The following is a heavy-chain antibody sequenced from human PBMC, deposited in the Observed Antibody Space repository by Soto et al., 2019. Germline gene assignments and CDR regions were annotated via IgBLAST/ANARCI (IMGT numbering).Heavy chain of an antibody. D-gene: IGHD5-18*01. CDR2: IYYSGST. CDR3: AKYRKFVDTAMVTKLRYFDL. CDR1: GGSISSGDYY. J-gene: IGHJ2*01. V-gene: IGHV4-30-4*01. Sequence: QVQLQESGPGLVKPSQTLSLTCTVSGGSISSGDYYWSWIRQPPGKGLEWIGYIYYSGSTYYNPSLKSRVTISVDTSKNQFSLKLSSVTAADTAVYYCAKYRKFVDTAMVTKLRYFDLWGRGTLVTVSS.